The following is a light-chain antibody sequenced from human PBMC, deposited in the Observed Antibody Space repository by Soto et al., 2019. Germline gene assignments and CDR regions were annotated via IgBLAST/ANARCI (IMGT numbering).Light chain of an antibody. CDR1: GSDVGGYKY. CDR3: SSYFSINVFDVL. V-gene: IGLV2-14*01. CDR2: DVS. Sequence: QSVLTQPASVSGSPGQSITISCSGLGSDVGGYKYVSWYQHHPGKAPKLIIYDVSNRPSGVSRRFSGSKSGNTASLTISGLQAEDEADYYCSSYFSINVFDVLFGGGTKLTVL. J-gene: IGLJ3*02.